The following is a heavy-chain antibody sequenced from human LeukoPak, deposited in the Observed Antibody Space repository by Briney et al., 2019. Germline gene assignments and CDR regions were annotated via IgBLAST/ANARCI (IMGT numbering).Heavy chain of an antibody. V-gene: IGHV4-59*08. CDR1: GASIRSHY. CDR2: MFDSGST. D-gene: IGHD2-21*02. CDR3: ARHRPICGGDCSAGPNYYYYYDIDV. J-gene: IGHJ6*02. Sequence: SETLSLTCTVSGASIRSHYWSWIRQPPGKGLEWIGYMFDSGSTKDNPSLKSRVTISVDTSKNQFSLKLTSVTAADTAVYYCARHRPICGGDCSAGPNYYYYYDIDVWGQGTTVTVSS.